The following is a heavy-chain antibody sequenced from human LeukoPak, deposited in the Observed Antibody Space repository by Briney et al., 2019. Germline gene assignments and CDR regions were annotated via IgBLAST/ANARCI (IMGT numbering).Heavy chain of an antibody. CDR3: AKDPKPIVGANFDY. CDR1: GFTFSSYA. Sequence: GGSLSLSCAASGFTFSSYAMSWVRQAPGKGLEWVSAISGSGGSTYYADSVKGRFTISRDNSKNTLYLQMNSLRAEDTAVYYCAKDPKPIVGANFDYWGQGTLVTVSS. J-gene: IGHJ4*02. D-gene: IGHD1-26*01. V-gene: IGHV3-23*01. CDR2: ISGSGGST.